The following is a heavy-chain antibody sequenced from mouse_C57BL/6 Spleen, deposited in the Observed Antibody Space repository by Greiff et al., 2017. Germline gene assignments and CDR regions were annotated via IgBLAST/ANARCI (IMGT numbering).Heavy chain of an antibody. J-gene: IGHJ2*01. CDR3: ARERTYDYDEGGYFDY. CDR2: IWSGGST. D-gene: IGHD2-4*01. V-gene: IGHV2-2*01. CDR1: GFSLTSYG. Sequence: VMLVESGPGLVQPSQSLSITCTVSGFSLTSYGVHWVRQSPGKGLEWLGVIWSGGSTDYNAAFISRLSISKDNSKSQVFFKMNSLQADDTAIYYCARERTYDYDEGGYFDYWGQGTTLTVSS.